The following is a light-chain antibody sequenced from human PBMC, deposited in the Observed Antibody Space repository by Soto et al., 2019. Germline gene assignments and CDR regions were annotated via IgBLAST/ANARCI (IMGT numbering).Light chain of an antibody. Sequence: DIQMTQSPSTLSASVGDRVTITCRASQSIGYWLAWHQQKPGKAPNLLIYKASSLESGVPSRFSGSGSGTEFSLTISSLQTDDFETYYCQQYNTYSRTSGQGTKV. V-gene: IGKV1-5*03. CDR1: QSIGYW. CDR3: QQYNTYSRT. J-gene: IGKJ1*01. CDR2: KAS.